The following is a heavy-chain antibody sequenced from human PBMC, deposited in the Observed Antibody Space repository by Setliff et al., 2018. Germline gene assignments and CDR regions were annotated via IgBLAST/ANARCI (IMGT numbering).Heavy chain of an antibody. CDR1: GASISSSRDY. J-gene: IGHJ4*02. CDR2: NYYSGST. CDR3: SPSTYYYDTSGHSLDY. Sequence: SETLSLTCTVSGASISSSRDYWGWIRQPPGKGLEWIGSNYYSGSTYYNPSLKSRVTISVDTSKNTAYLQMNSLKTEDTAVYFCSPSTYYYDTSGHSLDYWGQGTLVTVSS. D-gene: IGHD3-22*01. V-gene: IGHV4-39*07.